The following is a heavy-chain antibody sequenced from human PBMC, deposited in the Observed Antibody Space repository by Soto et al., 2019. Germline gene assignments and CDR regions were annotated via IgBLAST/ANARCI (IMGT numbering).Heavy chain of an antibody. D-gene: IGHD1-26*01. Sequence: EVQLVESGGGLIQPGGSLRLSCADSGFTVSSNYMSWVRQAPGKGLEWVSVIYSGGSTYYADSVKGRFTISRDNSKNTLYLQLNSLRAEDTAVYYCARAWDIYYGMDVWGQGTTVTVSS. CDR1: GFTVSSNY. V-gene: IGHV3-53*01. CDR3: ARAWDIYYGMDV. J-gene: IGHJ6*02. CDR2: IYSGGST.